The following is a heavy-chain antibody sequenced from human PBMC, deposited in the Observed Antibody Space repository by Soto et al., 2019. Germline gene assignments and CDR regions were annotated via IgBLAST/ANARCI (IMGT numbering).Heavy chain of an antibody. Sequence: QVQLQESGPGLVKPSQTLSLTCTVSGGSISSGGYYWSWIRQHPGKGLEWIGYFSYSGSTYYNPSLKSRVTISVDTSKIQFSLKLSSVTAADTAVYYCARESAAGNYYYYGMDVWGQGTTVTVSS. J-gene: IGHJ6*02. V-gene: IGHV4-31*03. CDR3: ARESAAGNYYYYGMDV. D-gene: IGHD6-13*01. CDR1: GGSISSGGYY. CDR2: FSYSGST.